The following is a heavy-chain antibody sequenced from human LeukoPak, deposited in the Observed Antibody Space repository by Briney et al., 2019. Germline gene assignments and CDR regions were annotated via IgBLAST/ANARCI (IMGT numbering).Heavy chain of an antibody. Sequence: ASVKVSCRASGYTFTGYYMHWVRQAPGQGLEWMGWMNPNSGNTGYAQKFQGRVTMTRNTSISTAYMELSSLRSEDTAVYYCARVVAAALTYYYYGMDVWGQGTTVTVSS. CDR1: GYTFTGYY. CDR3: ARVVAAALTYYYYGMDV. V-gene: IGHV1-8*02. CDR2: MNPNSGNT. J-gene: IGHJ6*02. D-gene: IGHD6-13*01.